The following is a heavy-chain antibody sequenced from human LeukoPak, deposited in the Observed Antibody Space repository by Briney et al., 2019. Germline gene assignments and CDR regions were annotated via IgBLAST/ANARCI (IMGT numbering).Heavy chain of an antibody. CDR1: GFTFSSYA. V-gene: IGHV3-23*01. J-gene: IGHJ4*02. CDR3: ATARVLVITSTIYY. D-gene: IGHD5/OR15-5a*01. CDR2: ISDSGGTT. Sequence: GGSLRLSCAASGFTFSSYAMTWVRKAPGKGLEWVLGISDSGGTTYYADSVKGRFTISRDNSKNTLYLQMNSLRAEDTAVYYCATARVLVITSTIYYWGQGTLGTVSS.